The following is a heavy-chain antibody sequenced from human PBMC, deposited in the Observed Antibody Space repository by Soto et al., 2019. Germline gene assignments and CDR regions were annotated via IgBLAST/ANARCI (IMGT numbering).Heavy chain of an antibody. CDR2: IIPILGIA. CDR3: AHAVTVTAGWFDP. D-gene: IGHD4-17*01. CDR1: GGTFSSYT. J-gene: IGHJ5*02. V-gene: IGHV1-69*02. Sequence: SVKVSCKASGGTFSSYTISWVRQAPGQGLEWMGRIIPILGIANYAQKFQGRVTITADKSTSTAYMELSSLRSEDTAVYYCAHAVTVTAGWFDPWGQGTLVTVSS.